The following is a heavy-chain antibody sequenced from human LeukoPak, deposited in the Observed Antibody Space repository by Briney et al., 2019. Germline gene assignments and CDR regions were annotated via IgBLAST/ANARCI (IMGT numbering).Heavy chain of an antibody. J-gene: IGHJ4*02. CDR1: GFTFSSYA. V-gene: IGHV3-30*04. CDR3: AKDSGYEVFDY. D-gene: IGHD5-12*01. Sequence: PGRSLRLSCAASGFTFSSYAMHWVRQAPGKGLEWVAVISYDGSNKYYADSVKGRFTISRDNSKNTLYLQMNSLRAEDTAVYYCAKDSGYEVFDYWGQGTLVTVSS. CDR2: ISYDGSNK.